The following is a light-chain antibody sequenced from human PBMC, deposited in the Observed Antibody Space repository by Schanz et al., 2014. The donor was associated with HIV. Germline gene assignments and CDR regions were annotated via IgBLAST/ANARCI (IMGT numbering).Light chain of an antibody. CDR3: QYFGNSGGT. CDR2: ATS. V-gene: IGKV3-20*01. J-gene: IGKJ4*01. Sequence: EIVLTQSPATLSVSPGESATLSCRASQSVSTNLAWYQQKPGQPPRLVIYATSTRAAGIPDRFSGTGSGTDFTLTISSLEPEDFAVYYCQYFGNSGGTFGGGTKVEIK. CDR1: QSVSTN.